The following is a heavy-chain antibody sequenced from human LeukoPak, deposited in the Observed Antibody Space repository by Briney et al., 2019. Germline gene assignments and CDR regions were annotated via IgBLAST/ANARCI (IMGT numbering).Heavy chain of an antibody. V-gene: IGHV3-74*01. J-gene: IGHJ1*01. Sequence: PGGSLRLSCAASGFTFSSYWMHWVRQAPGEGLVWVSRIKSDGSTRYADSVKGRFTISRDNAKNTVSLQMTSLRAEDTGVYYCARAPSEIGGYYPEYFRHWGQGTLVIVSS. CDR2: IKSDGST. CDR3: ARAPSEIGGYYPEYFRH. CDR1: GFTFSSYW. D-gene: IGHD3-22*01.